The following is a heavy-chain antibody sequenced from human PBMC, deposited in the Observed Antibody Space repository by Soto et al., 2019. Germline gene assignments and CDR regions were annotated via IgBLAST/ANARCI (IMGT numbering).Heavy chain of an antibody. J-gene: IGHJ5*02. CDR1: GGSISSYY. D-gene: IGHD3-10*01. CDR2: IYYSGST. Sequence: NPSETLSLTCTVSGGSISSYYWSWIRQPPGKGLEWIGYIYYSGSTNYNPSLKSRVTISVDTSKNQFSLKLSSVTAADTAVYYCARARYYGSGSYYKLSWFDTWGQETLVTVSS. V-gene: IGHV4-59*01. CDR3: ARARYYGSGSYYKLSWFDT.